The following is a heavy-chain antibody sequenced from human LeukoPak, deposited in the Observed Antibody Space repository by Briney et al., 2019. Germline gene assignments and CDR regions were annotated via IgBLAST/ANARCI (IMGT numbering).Heavy chain of an antibody. Sequence: GGSLRLSCAASGFTFSRYGMHWVRQASGKGLEWVAVIWFDGSNTYYADSVKGRFTISRDTSKNTLYLRMNSLRAEDTAKYYCARSTVTTHGYFDYWGQGTLVTVSS. CDR3: ARSTVTTHGYFDY. CDR2: IWFDGSNT. CDR1: GFTFSRYG. D-gene: IGHD4-17*01. V-gene: IGHV3-33*01. J-gene: IGHJ4*02.